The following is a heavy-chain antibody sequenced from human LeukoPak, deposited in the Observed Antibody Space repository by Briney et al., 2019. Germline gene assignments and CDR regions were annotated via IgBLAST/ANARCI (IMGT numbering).Heavy chain of an antibody. D-gene: IGHD3-22*01. CDR3: ARRGNYYDSSGYTYYFDY. J-gene: IGHJ4*02. CDR1: GYSFTSYW. V-gene: IGHV5-51*01. Sequence: GESLKISCKGSGYSFTSYWIGWVRQMPGKGLEWTGIIYPGDSDTRYSPSFQGQVTISADKSISTAYLQWSSLKASDTAMYYCARRGNYYDSSGYTYYFDYWGQGTLVTVSS. CDR2: IYPGDSDT.